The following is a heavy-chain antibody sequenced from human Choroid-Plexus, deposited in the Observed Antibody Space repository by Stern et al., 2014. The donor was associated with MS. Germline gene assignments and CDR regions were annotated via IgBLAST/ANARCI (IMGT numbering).Heavy chain of an antibody. CDR3: AKDRQYLTYFFDH. Sequence: QVQLVESVGGVVQPGRPLRLSCVASGFTFGSCAMHWVRQAPGKGLERVAGVSYDGSNKYYADSVKGRFTISRDNSQNTLYIQMSSLRPEDTAVYYCAKDRQYLTYFFDHWGQGSLVTVSS. D-gene: IGHD2/OR15-2a*01. V-gene: IGHV3-30*18. CDR2: VSYDGSNK. CDR1: GFTFGSCA. J-gene: IGHJ5*02.